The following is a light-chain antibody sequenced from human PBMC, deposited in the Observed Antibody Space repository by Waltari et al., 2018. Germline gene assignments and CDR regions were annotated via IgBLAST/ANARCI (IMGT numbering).Light chain of an antibody. Sequence: DVVMTQSPLSLPVTLGQPASISCRSSQSLVASDGNTYFNWFQQRPGQSPRRLLYKVSTRDAGVPDRFTGSGSGTECTLRISRVEAEDGGVYYCMQGSHWPWTFGQGTKVEIK. CDR3: MQGSHWPWT. J-gene: IGKJ1*01. V-gene: IGKV2-30*01. CDR1: QSLVASDGNTY. CDR2: KVS.